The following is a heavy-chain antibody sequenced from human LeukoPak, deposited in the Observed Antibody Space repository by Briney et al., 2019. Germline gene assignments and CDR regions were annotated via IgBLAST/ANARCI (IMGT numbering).Heavy chain of an antibody. Sequence: PSETLSLTCTVSGGSISSSSYYWGWIRQPPGKGLEWIGSTYYSGSTYYNPSLKSRVTISVDTSKSQFSLKLSSVTAADTAVYYCARTIFDAFDIWGQGTMVTVSS. CDR1: GGSISSSSYY. J-gene: IGHJ3*02. V-gene: IGHV4-39*01. CDR3: ARTIFDAFDI. D-gene: IGHD3-3*01. CDR2: TYYSGST.